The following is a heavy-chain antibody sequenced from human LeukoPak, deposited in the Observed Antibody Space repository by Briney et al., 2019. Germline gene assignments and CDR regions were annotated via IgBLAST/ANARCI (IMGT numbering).Heavy chain of an antibody. J-gene: IGHJ6*02. CDR2: INPNSGGT. D-gene: IGHD2-2*01. Sequence: GASVKVSCKASGYTFTGYYMHWVRQAPGQGLEWMGWINPNSGGTNYAQKFQGRVTMTRDTSIRTAYMELSRLRSDDTAVYYCASASPSSKEGYYYYGMDVWGQGTTVTVSS. CDR1: GYTFTGYY. V-gene: IGHV1-2*02. CDR3: ASASPSSKEGYYYYGMDV.